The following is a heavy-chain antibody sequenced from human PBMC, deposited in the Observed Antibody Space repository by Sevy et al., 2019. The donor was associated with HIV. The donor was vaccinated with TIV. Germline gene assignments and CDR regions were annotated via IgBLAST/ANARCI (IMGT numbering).Heavy chain of an antibody. V-gene: IGHV4-61*01. Sequence: SETLSLTCTVSGGSVSSGSYYWTWIRQTPGKGLECIGYMYHTGSTNYNPSLMSRVTISVDTSKNQFSLKLSSVTAADTALYYCAKMGGLTDYGMDVWGQGTTVTVSS. CDR3: AKMGGLTDYGMDV. J-gene: IGHJ6*02. CDR1: GGSVSSGSYY. CDR2: MYHTGST. D-gene: IGHD1-26*01.